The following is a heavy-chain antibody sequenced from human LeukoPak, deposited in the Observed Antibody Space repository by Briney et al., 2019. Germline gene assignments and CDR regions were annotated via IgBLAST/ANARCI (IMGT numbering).Heavy chain of an antibody. V-gene: IGHV4-28*03. J-gene: IGHJ4*02. CDR2: IYYSGST. Sequence: SETLSLTCAVSGYSISSSNWWGWIRQPPGKGLEWIGYIYYSGSTNYNPSLKSRVTISVDTSKSQFSLKLSSVTTADTAVYYCARDRGYSYTDYWGQGTLVTVSS. CDR1: GYSISSSNW. D-gene: IGHD5-18*01. CDR3: ARDRGYSYTDY.